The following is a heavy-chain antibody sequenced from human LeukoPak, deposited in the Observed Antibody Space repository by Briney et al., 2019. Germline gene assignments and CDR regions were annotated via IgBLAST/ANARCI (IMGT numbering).Heavy chain of an antibody. Sequence: PGGSLRLSCAASGFTFSSYWMSWVRQAPGKGLEWVANIKQDGSEKYYVDSVKGRFTISRDNAKNSLYLQMNSLRAEDTALYYCAKDRAYGYESFDIWGQGTMVTVSS. CDR1: GFTFSSYW. J-gene: IGHJ3*02. CDR3: AKDRAYGYESFDI. CDR2: IKQDGSEK. D-gene: IGHD4-17*01. V-gene: IGHV3-7*03.